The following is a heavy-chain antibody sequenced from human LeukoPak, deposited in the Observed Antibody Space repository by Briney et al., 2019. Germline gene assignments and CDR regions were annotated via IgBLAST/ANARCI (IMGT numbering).Heavy chain of an antibody. CDR1: GFSFNSYP. CDR2: ISNDGNNK. CDR3: ARPDDSESFYRANHY. D-gene: IGHD3-10*01. V-gene: IGHV3-30*04. Sequence: GRSLRLSYAASGFSFNSYPMHWVRQAPGKGLEWVAVISNDGNNKYYADSVKGRFTISRDNSNNTLSLQMNGLRVEDTAVYYCARPDDSESFYRANHYWGRGTLVTVS. J-gene: IGHJ4*02.